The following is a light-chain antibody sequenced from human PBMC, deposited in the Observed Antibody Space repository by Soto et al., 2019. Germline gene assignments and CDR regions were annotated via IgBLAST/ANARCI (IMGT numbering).Light chain of an antibody. CDR3: SSYTSSSTPCV. CDR2: DVS. J-gene: IGLJ1*01. Sequence: QSALTQPASVSGSPGQSITISCTGTSSDVGGYNYVSWYQQHPGKAPKLMIYDVSNRPSGVSNRFSGSKSGNTASLTISGLQPEDEADYYCSSYTSSSTPCVFGTGTKLTVL. V-gene: IGLV2-14*03. CDR1: SSDVGGYNY.